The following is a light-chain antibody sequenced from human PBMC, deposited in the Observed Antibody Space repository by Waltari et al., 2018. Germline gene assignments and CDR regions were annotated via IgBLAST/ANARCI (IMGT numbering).Light chain of an antibody. Sequence: EIVMTQSPATLSVSPGERATLSCRARQSVSSNLAWYQQKPGQSPRLLISAASTRATGIPARFSGGGSGTEFTLTVSSMQSEDFAVYVCQQYDNWPKTFGQGTKVEIK. CDR2: AAS. CDR1: QSVSSN. CDR3: QQYDNWPKT. V-gene: IGKV3-15*01. J-gene: IGKJ1*01.